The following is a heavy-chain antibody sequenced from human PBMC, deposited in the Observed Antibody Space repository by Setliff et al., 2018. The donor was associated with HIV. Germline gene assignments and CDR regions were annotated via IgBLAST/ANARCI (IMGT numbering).Heavy chain of an antibody. D-gene: IGHD2-2*01. V-gene: IGHV4-38-2*01. CDR2: IYHSGST. J-gene: IGHJ2*01. CDR1: GYSISSGYY. Sequence: SETLSLTCAVSGYSISSGYYWGWIRQPPGKGLEWIGSIYHSGSTYYNPSLKSRVTISVDTSKNQFSLKLSSVTAADTAVYYCARGSNPDSPGFIAYWNFDLWGRGTLVTVSS. CDR3: ARGSNPDSPGFIAYWNFDL.